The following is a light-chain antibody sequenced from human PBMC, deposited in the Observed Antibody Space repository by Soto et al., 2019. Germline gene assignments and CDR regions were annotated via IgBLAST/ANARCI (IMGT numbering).Light chain of an antibody. CDR2: EVY. J-gene: IGLJ1*01. CDR3: SSYVGTNSYV. Sequence: QSVLTQPPSASGSPGQSVTISCTGTSSDVGGYNYVSWYQQHPGKAPKLIIHEVYKRPSGVPDRFSGSKSGNTAALTVSGLQAEDEADYYCSSYVGTNSYVFGTGTKVTVL. CDR1: SSDVGGYNY. V-gene: IGLV2-8*01.